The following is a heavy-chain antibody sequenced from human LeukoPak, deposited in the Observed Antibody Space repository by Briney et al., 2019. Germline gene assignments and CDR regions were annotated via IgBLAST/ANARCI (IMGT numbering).Heavy chain of an antibody. Sequence: ASVKVSCKASGYTFTSYGISWVRQAPGQGLEWMGWISAYNGNTNYAQKLQGRVTMTTDTSTSTAYMELRSLRSGDTAVYYCARSLAAAGKPYYFDYWGQGTLVTVSS. D-gene: IGHD6-13*01. J-gene: IGHJ4*02. V-gene: IGHV1-18*01. CDR3: ARSLAAAGKPYYFDY. CDR1: GYTFTSYG. CDR2: ISAYNGNT.